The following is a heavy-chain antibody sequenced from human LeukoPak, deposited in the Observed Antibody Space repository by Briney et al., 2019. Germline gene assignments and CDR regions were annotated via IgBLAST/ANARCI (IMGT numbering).Heavy chain of an antibody. CDR2: INQDGSEK. D-gene: IGHD2-15*01. V-gene: IGHV3-7*01. J-gene: IGHJ4*02. CDR1: GFTFSSHW. CDR3: ARDHVVDGLVFDY. Sequence: PTGGSLRLSCAASGFTFSSHWMSWVRQAPGKGLEWVANINQDGSEKYYVDSVKGRFTISRDNAKNSLYLQMNTLSPEDTAIYYCARDHVVDGLVFDYWGQGTLVTASS.